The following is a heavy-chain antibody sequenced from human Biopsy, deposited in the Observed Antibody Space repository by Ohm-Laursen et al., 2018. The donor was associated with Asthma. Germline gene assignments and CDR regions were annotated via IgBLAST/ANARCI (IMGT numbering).Heavy chain of an antibody. V-gene: IGHV1-69*01. CDR1: GDSFSNYA. Sequence: SPVKVSCKASGDSFSNYAISWVRQAPGQGLEWMGGLIPVLGTPDHAQMFEGRVTITADESTSTAYMELNSLSFEDTAVYYCARGYSGSDRIVYYYSGLEVWGQGTTVTVSS. D-gene: IGHD5-12*01. CDR3: ARGYSGSDRIVYYYSGLEV. J-gene: IGHJ6*02. CDR2: LIPVLGTP.